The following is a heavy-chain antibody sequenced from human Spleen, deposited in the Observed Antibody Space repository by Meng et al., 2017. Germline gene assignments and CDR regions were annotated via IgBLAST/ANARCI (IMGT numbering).Heavy chain of an antibody. Sequence: VRLVQSGAEVKKPGASVKVSCKPSGYNFPDYWLHWVRRAPGQGLEWMGRIDPKSGDTHYAQRFQGRVTMTGDTSISTAYMELSGLRSDDTAMYYCARDEDISAAGKLFGDYWGQGTLVTVS. V-gene: IGHV1-2*06. CDR1: GYNFPDYW. D-gene: IGHD6-13*01. CDR3: ARDEDISAAGKLFGDY. J-gene: IGHJ4*02. CDR2: IDPKSGDT.